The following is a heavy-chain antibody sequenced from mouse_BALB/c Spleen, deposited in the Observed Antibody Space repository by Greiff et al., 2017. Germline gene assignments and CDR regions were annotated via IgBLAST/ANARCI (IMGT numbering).Heavy chain of an antibody. CDR1: GFTFSDYG. CDR3: ARPLSITTATGGFAY. J-gene: IGHJ3*01. CDR2: ISNLAYSI. V-gene: IGHV5-15*02. D-gene: IGHD1-2*01. Sequence: EVKLVESGGGLVQPGGSRKLSCAASGFTFSDYGMAWVRQAPGKGPEWVAFISNLAYSIYYADTVTGRFTISRENAKNTLYLEMSSLRSEDTAMYYCARPLSITTATGGFAYWGQGTLVTVSA.